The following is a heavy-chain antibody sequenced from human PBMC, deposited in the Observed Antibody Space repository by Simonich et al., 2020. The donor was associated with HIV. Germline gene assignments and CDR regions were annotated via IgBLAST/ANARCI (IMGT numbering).Heavy chain of an antibody. J-gene: IGHJ1*01. V-gene: IGHV4-34*01. CDR2: INYRVST. D-gene: IGHD6-13*01. CDR1: GGSFSGNY. CDR3: ARLTAGGLGEYFQH. Sequence: QVQLQQWGAGLLKPSETLSLTCAVYGGSFSGNYWSWIRQPPGKGLEWIGEINYRVSTNYNPSLKSRVTISVDTSKNQFALKLSSVTAADTAVYYGARLTAGGLGEYFQHWGQGTLVTVSS.